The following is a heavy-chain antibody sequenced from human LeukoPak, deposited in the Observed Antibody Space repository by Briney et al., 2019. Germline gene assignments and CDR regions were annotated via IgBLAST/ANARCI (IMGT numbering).Heavy chain of an antibody. CDR2: TRNRANSYST. D-gene: IGHD2-2*01. V-gene: IGHV3-72*01. J-gene: IGHJ4*02. CDR1: GFTFSDYY. Sequence: GGSLRLSCAASGFTFSDYYMDWVRQAPVKGLEWVARTRNRANSYSTEYAASVKGRFTISRDESQNSLYLQMNSLKTEDTAVYYCTRYQLPQRFFDYWGQGSLVTVSS. CDR3: TRYQLPQRFFDY.